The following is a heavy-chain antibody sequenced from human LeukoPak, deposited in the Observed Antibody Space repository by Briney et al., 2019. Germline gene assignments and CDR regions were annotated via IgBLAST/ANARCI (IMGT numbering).Heavy chain of an antibody. J-gene: IGHJ4*02. CDR1: GFTFSSYA. D-gene: IGHD2-15*01. CDR3: ARDNGCSGGSCYATNFDY. Sequence: GGSLGLXCAASGFTFSSYAMHWVRQAPGKGLEYVSAISSNGGSTYYANSVKGRFTISRDNSKNTLYLQMGSLRAEDMAVYYCARDNGCSGGSCYATNFDYWGQGTLVTVSS. CDR2: ISSNGGST. V-gene: IGHV3-64*01.